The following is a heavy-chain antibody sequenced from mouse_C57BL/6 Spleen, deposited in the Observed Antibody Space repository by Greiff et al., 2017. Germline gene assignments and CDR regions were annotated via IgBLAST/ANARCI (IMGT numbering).Heavy chain of an antibody. J-gene: IGHJ1*03. Sequence: QVQLQQPGAELVKPGASVKLSCKASGYTFTSYWMHWVKQRPGRGLEWIGRIDPNSGGTKYKEKFSSKATLTVDKPSSTAYMQLSSLPSEDSAVYYCARDYGSPYWYFDVWGTGTTVTVSS. V-gene: IGHV1-72*01. D-gene: IGHD1-1*01. CDR1: GYTFTSYW. CDR3: ARDYGSPYWYFDV. CDR2: IDPNSGGT.